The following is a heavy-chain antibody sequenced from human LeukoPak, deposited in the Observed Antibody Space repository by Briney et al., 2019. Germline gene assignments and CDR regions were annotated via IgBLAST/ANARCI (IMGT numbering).Heavy chain of an antibody. V-gene: IGHV3-30*18. CDR1: GFTFSSYG. CDR2: ISYDGSNK. D-gene: IGHD3-9*01. Sequence: GRSLRLSCAASGFTFSSYGMHWVRQAPGKGLXXXAVISYDGSNKYYADSVKGRFTISRDNSKNTLYLQMNSLRAEDTAVYYCAKPGLRYFDRSDYWGQGTLVTVSS. J-gene: IGHJ4*02. CDR3: AKPGLRYFDRSDY.